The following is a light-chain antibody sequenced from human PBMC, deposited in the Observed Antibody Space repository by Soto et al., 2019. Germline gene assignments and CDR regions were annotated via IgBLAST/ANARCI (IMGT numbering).Light chain of an antibody. CDR2: DAS. CDR3: QQSNDLVS. Sequence: DIQMTQSPSSLSASVGDRVTITCQASQDINNYVNWYQQKPGKAPKLLIFDASTLKTRVPSRFSGSGSGTDFSFTISSLQTEDIATYYCQQSNDLVSFGKGTRRKIK. CDR1: QDINNY. J-gene: IGKJ5*01. V-gene: IGKV1-33*01.